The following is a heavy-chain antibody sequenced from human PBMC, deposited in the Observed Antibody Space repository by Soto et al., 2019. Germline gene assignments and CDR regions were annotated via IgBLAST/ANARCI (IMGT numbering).Heavy chain of an antibody. V-gene: IGHV3-21*01. J-gene: IGHJ3*02. Sequence: EVQLVESGGGLVKPGGSLRLSCAASGFTFSSYSMNWVRQAPGKGLEWVSSISSSSSYIYYADSVKGRFTISRDNAKNSLYLQMNSLRAEDTAVYYCARLVGGSKTPSDIWGQGTMVTVSS. CDR2: ISSSSSYI. CDR1: GFTFSSYS. CDR3: ARLVGGSKTPSDI.